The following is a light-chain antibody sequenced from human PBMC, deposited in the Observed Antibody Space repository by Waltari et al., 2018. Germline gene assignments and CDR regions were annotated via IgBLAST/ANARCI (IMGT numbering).Light chain of an antibody. CDR2: RSD. CDR1: ASNIGGNL. J-gene: IGLJ3*02. Sequence: QSVLTQPPSASGTPGQRVTISCSGSASNIGGNLVNWHQQLPGKAPKLLIYRSDQRPSGVPDRFSASKTGTSASLAISGLQSEDEADYFCASWDDSLNGHWVFGGGTKVTVL. V-gene: IGLV1-44*01. CDR3: ASWDDSLNGHWV.